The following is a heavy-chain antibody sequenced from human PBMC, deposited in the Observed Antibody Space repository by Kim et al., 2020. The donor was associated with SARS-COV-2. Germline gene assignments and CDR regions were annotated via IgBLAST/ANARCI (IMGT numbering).Heavy chain of an antibody. CDR2: ISWNSGSI. CDR3: AKDSGSGIVGAN. D-gene: IGHD1-26*01. Sequence: GGSLRLSCAASGFTFDDYAMHWVRQAPGKGLEWVSGISWNSGSIGYADSVKGRFTISRDNAKNSLYLQMNSLRAEDTALYYCAKDSGSGIVGANWGQGTLVTVSS. CDR1: GFTFDDYA. V-gene: IGHV3-9*01. J-gene: IGHJ4*02.